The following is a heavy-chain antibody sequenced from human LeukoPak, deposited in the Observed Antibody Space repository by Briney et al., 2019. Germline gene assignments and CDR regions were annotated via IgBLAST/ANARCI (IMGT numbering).Heavy chain of an antibody. V-gene: IGHV4-39*07. Sequence: PSETLSLTCTVSGGPISGSRTWGWVRQPPEKGLEWIGNIHYDGRTASNPSLKSRVTISLDTSTNQFSLKVNSVTATDTALYYCAKVVTAAGLYPWGQGILVSISS. CDR2: IHYDGRT. J-gene: IGHJ5*02. CDR3: AKVVTAAGLYP. CDR1: GGPISGSRT. D-gene: IGHD6-25*01.